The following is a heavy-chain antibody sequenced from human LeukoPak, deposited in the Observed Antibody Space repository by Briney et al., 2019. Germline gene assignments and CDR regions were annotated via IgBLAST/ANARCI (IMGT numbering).Heavy chain of an antibody. D-gene: IGHD2-2*01. J-gene: IGHJ4*02. Sequence: PGGSLRLSCAASGFTFSSYAMHWVRQAPGKGLEWVADISYDGSNKYYADSVKGRFTISRDNSKNTLYLQMNSLRAEDTAVYYCAREMVVPADSPSFIDYWGKGTLVTVSS. CDR3: AREMVVPADSPSFIDY. CDR1: GFTFSSYA. CDR2: ISYDGSNK. V-gene: IGHV3-30-3*01.